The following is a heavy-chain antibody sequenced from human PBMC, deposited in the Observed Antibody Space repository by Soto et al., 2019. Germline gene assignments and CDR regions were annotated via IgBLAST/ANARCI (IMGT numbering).Heavy chain of an antibody. CDR1: GGSFSGYY. J-gene: IGHJ4*02. Sequence: PSETLSLTCAVYGGSFSGYYWSLIRPPPGKGLEWIGEINHSGSTNYNPSLKSRVTISVDTSKNQFSLKLSPVTAADTAVYYCARGRIMITFGGVIVNRRGFDYWGQGTLVTVSS. D-gene: IGHD3-16*02. CDR2: INHSGST. V-gene: IGHV4-34*01. CDR3: ARGRIMITFGGVIVNRRGFDY.